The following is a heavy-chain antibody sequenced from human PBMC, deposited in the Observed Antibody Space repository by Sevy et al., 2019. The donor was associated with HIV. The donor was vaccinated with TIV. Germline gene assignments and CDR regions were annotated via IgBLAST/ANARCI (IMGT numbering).Heavy chain of an antibody. J-gene: IGHJ6*02. CDR1: GFTFSTYW. Sequence: VGSLRLSCAVSGFTFSTYWMSRVRQAPGKGLEWVANIKKDGSEKYYVDSVKGRFTISRDNAKNSLYLQMNSLRVEDTALYYCARDCSSTSCLWGLDVWGQGTSVTVSS. CDR2: IKKDGSEK. V-gene: IGHV3-7*03. CDR3: ARDCSSTSCLWGLDV. D-gene: IGHD2-2*01.